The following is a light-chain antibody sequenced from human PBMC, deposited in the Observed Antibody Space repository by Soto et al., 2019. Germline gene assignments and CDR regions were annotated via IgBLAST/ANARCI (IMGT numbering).Light chain of an antibody. CDR1: SSNIGNNY. V-gene: IGLV1-51*01. CDR2: DNN. Sequence: QSALTQPPSVSAAPGQKVTISCSGSSSNIGNNYVSWYQQLPGTAPKLLIYDNNKRPSGIPDRFSGSKSGTSATLGITGLQTGDEDDYYCGTWDSSLSGGVFGTGTKLTVL. CDR3: GTWDSSLSGGV. J-gene: IGLJ1*01.